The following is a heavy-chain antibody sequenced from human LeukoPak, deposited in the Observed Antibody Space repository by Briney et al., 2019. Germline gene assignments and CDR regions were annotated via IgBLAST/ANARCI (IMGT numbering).Heavy chain of an antibody. J-gene: IGHJ3*02. D-gene: IGHD5-24*01. CDR1: GDSVSSNSTA. Sequence: PSQTLSLTCAISGDSVSSNSTACNWIRQSPSRGLEWLGRTYYRSKWYSDYAVSVKSRITINPDTSKNQFSLQLNSVTPEDTAVYYCVRGGQGDGYSADEAFDIWGQGTMVTVSS. V-gene: IGHV6-1*01. CDR3: VRGGQGDGYSADEAFDI. CDR2: TYYRSKWYS.